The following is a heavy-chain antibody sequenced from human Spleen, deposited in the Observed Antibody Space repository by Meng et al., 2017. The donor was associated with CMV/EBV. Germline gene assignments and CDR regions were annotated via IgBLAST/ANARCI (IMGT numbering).Heavy chain of an antibody. CDR1: GFTFSSYA. CDR2: ISYDGSIK. Sequence: GESLKISCAASGFTFSSYALQWVRQAPGKGLEWVTVISYDGSIKYYADSVKGRFTISRDNSRNTLYLQMNSLRAEDTAVYYCTRDFPPYYDSWGTGADSWGQGTLVTVSS. D-gene: IGHD3-3*01. CDR3: TRDFPPYYDSWGTGADS. V-gene: IGHV3-30*04. J-gene: IGHJ4*02.